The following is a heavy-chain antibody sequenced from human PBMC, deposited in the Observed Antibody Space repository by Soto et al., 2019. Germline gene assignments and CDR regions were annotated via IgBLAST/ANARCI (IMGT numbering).Heavy chain of an antibody. D-gene: IGHD3-22*01. CDR3: ARVAPYYYDSSGYYYDAYWFDP. J-gene: IGHJ5*02. V-gene: IGHV3-74*01. Sequence: PGGSLRLSCAASGFTFSSYWMHWVRQAPWKGLVWVSRINSDGSSTSYADSVKGRFTISRDNAKNTLYLQMNSLRAEDTAVYYCARVAPYYYDSSGYYYDAYWFDPWGQGTLVTVSS. CDR2: INSDGSST. CDR1: GFTFSSYW.